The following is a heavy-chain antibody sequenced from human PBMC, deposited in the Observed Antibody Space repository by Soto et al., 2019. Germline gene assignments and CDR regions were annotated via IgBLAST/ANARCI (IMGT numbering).Heavy chain of an antibody. Sequence: SETLSLTCTVSGGSISSYYWSWIRQPPGKGLEWIGYIYYSGSTNYNPSLKSRVTISVDTSKNQFSLKLSSVTAADTAVYYCARWSSWSGYSQWWFDPWGQGTLVTVSS. V-gene: IGHV4-59*01. D-gene: IGHD3-3*01. J-gene: IGHJ5*02. CDR3: ARWSSWSGYSQWWFDP. CDR1: GGSISSYY. CDR2: IYYSGST.